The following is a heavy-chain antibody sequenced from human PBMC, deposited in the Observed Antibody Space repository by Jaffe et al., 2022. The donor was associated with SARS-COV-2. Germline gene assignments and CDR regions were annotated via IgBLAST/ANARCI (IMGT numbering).Heavy chain of an antibody. CDR1: GGSISSYY. CDR2: IYYSGST. J-gene: IGHJ5*02. V-gene: IGHV4-59*08. D-gene: IGHD2-15*01. CDR3: ARTDDIVVDGFDP. Sequence: QVQLQESGPGLVKPSETLSLTCTVSGGSISSYYWSWIRQPPGKGLEWIGYIYYSGSTNYNPSLKSRVTISVDTSKNQFSLKLSSVTAADTAVYYCARTDDIVVDGFDPWGQGTLVTVSS.